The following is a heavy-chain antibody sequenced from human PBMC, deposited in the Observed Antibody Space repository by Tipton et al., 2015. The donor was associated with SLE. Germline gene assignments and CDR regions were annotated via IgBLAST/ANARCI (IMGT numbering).Heavy chain of an antibody. D-gene: IGHD3-16*01. CDR1: GGSITNHY. V-gene: IGHV4-59*11. J-gene: IGHJ6*03. CDR3: ARAPLRLGDSDWNYYMDV. Sequence: TLSLTCTVSGGSITNHYWNWIRQPPGKGLEWIGYIHYSGTTHDNPSLKSRVTMSVDMSKNQFSLRLTSVAAADTAVYYCARAPLRLGDSDWNYYMDVWGNGTTVTVSS. CDR2: IHYSGTT.